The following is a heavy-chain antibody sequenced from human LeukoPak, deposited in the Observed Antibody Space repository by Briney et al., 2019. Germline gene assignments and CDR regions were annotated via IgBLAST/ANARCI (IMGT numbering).Heavy chain of an antibody. J-gene: IGHJ4*02. CDR3: AKGGFWYARSNFDY. CDR2: ISSSSSTI. CDR1: GFTFSSYS. Sequence: GGSLRLSCAASGFTFSSYSMNWVRQAPGKGLEWVSYISSSSSTIYYADSVKGRFTISRDNAKNSLYLQMNSLRAEDTAVYYCAKGGFWYARSNFDYWGQGTLVTVSS. D-gene: IGHD6-13*01. V-gene: IGHV3-48*01.